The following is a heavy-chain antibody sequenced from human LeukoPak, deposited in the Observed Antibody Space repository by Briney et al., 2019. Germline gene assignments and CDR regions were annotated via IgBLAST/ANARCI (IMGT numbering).Heavy chain of an antibody. CDR2: VNTDGSGT. V-gene: IGHV3-74*01. CDR3: ARGLAVVPAGVPDY. CDR1: GFTFGTYW. D-gene: IGHD2-2*01. J-gene: IGHJ4*02. Sequence: GGSLRLSCAASGFTFGTYWMYWVRQTPGKGLVWVARVNTDGSGTTYADSVKGRFTISRDNAKNTLYLQMNSLRDEDTAVYFRARGLAVVPAGVPDYWGQGTLVTVSS.